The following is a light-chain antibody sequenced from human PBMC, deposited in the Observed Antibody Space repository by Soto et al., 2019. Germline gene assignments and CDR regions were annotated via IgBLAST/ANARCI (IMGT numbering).Light chain of an antibody. CDR1: QSISSW. CDR3: QQYNSYGT. J-gene: IGKJ1*01. CDR2: KAS. V-gene: IGKV1-5*03. Sequence: DIQMTQSPSTLSASVGDRVTITCRASQSISSWFAWYQQKPGKAPKLLIYKASSLESGVPSRFSGSGSGTEFTLTISSLQPDDYATYYYQQYNSYGTFGQGTKVEIK.